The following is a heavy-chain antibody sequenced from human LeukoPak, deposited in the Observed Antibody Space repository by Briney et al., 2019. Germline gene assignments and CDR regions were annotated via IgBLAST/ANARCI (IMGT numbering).Heavy chain of an antibody. CDR2: IYPGDSDT. V-gene: IGHV5-51*01. CDR3: ARHVDCSGGTCSLDY. CDR1: GYIFTNSW. J-gene: IGHJ4*02. Sequence: GESLTLSCTGSGYIFTNSWVGWVRQMPGKGLEWMGIIYPGDSDTRYSPSFQGQVTISADKSINTAYLQWSSLKASDTAMYYCARHVDCSGGTCSLDYWGQGTLVTVSS. D-gene: IGHD2-15*01.